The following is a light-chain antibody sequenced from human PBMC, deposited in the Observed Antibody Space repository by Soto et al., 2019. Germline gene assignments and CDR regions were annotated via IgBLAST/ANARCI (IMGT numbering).Light chain of an antibody. CDR3: SSYTITTALV. CDR2: EVS. Sequence: QSVLTQPASVSGSPGQSITISCTGPSSDVGGYNFVSWYQYHPGKAPKLLIYEVSNRPSGVSDRFSGSKTGNTASLTISGLQPEDEADYYCSSYTITTALVFGSGTKVTVL. V-gene: IGLV2-14*01. J-gene: IGLJ1*01. CDR1: SSDVGGYNF.